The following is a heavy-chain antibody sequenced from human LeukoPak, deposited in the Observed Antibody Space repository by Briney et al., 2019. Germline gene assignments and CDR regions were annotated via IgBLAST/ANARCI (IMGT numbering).Heavy chain of an antibody. V-gene: IGHV4-61*01. CDR3: ARWGSY. D-gene: IGHD7-27*01. J-gene: IGHJ4*02. Sequence: SETLSLTCTVSGGSVSSGTYFWTWVRQPPGKGLEWIGHIHYSVTTNYNPSLKSRVTMSLDTSKNQFSLKLTSVTAADTAIYFCARWGSYWGQGILVTVSS. CDR1: GGSVSSGTYF. CDR2: IHYSVTT.